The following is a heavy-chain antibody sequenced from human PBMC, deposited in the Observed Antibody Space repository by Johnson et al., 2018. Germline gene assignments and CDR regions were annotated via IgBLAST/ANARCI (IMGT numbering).Heavy chain of an antibody. CDR1: GYTFTSYD. D-gene: IGHD3-3*01. CDR2: MNPNSGNT. Sequence: QVQLVESGAEVKKPGASVKVSCKASGYTFTSYDINWVRQATGQGLEWMGWMNPNSGNTGYAQKFQGRVIMTRNTSISTAYMELSSLRTEVPAVYYCARGGTYYDFWSGSPRSDAFDIWGQGTMVTVSS. V-gene: IGHV1-8*01. J-gene: IGHJ3*02. CDR3: ARGGTYYDFWSGSPRSDAFDI.